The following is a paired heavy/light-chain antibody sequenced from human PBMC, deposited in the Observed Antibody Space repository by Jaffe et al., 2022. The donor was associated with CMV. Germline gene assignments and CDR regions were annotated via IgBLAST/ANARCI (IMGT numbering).Heavy chain of an antibody. D-gene: IGHD2-21*02. CDR2: VYYSGST. CDR1: SGSISGTSYY. Sequence: QLQESGPGLVKPSETLSLTCTVSSGSISGTSYYWAWIRQPPGKGLEWIGSVYYSGSTYYNPSLKSRVTISVDTSKNQFSLNLYSVTAADTAVYYCARRDPVSRTARPHDAFDIWGQGTMVTVSS. J-gene: IGHJ3*02. V-gene: IGHV4-39*01. CDR3: ARRDPVSRTARPHDAFDI.
Light chain of an antibody. J-gene: IGLJ3*02. CDR2: QNN. Sequence: QSVLTQPPSVSAAPGQKVTISCSGSSSNIGNNDVSWYQHLPGTAPKLLIYQNNKRPSGIPDRFSASKSGTSATLGITGLQTGDEADYYCGTWESRLSAWVFGGGTKLTVL. CDR1: SSNIGNND. V-gene: IGLV1-51*02. CDR3: GTWESRLSAWV.